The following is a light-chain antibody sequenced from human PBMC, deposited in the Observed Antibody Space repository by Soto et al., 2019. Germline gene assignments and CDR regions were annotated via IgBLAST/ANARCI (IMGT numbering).Light chain of an antibody. J-gene: IGKJ1*01. CDR3: QQSYSSPPT. CDR1: QSISNH. Sequence: DSKMTQSKSSLSASVEDRVIITCRASQSISNHLNWYQQKPGKAPKLLIFAASSLQSGVPSRFSGSRSGPDFTLTISSLQPEDFATYYCQQSYSSPPTFGQGTKVDIK. CDR2: AAS. V-gene: IGKV1-39*01.